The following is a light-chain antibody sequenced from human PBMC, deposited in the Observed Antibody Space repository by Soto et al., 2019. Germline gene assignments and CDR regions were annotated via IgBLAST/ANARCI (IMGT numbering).Light chain of an antibody. Sequence: DIQMTQSPSSLSASVGDRVTITCRASQGISSYLNWYQQKPGKAPKLLIYAASSLQSGVPSRFSGSVSGTAFTLSISSLQPEDFATYYCRQSYSTPPTFGGGTKVEIK. J-gene: IGKJ4*01. CDR1: QGISSY. CDR2: AAS. V-gene: IGKV1-39*01. CDR3: RQSYSTPPT.